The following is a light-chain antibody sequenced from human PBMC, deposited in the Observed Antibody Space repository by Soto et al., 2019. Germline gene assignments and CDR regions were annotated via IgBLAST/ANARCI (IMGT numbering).Light chain of an antibody. CDR2: DNN. CDR3: FSYTSSGTYV. V-gene: IGLV1-51*01. CDR1: SSNIGNNY. Sequence: QSVLTQPPSVSAAPGQKVTISCSGSSSNIGNNYVSWYQQLPGTAPKLLIYDNNKRPSGIPDRFSGSKSGNTASLTISGLQAEDETDYYCFSYTSSGTYVFGTGTKLTVL. J-gene: IGLJ1*01.